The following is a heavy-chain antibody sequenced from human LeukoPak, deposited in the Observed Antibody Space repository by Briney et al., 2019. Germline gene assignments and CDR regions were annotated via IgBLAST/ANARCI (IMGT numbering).Heavy chain of an antibody. V-gene: IGHV6-1*01. CDR2: TYYRSKWYN. D-gene: IGHD7-27*01. CDR3: ARGKGNWGSGAFDI. CDR1: GDSVSSNSAA. Sequence: SQTLSLTCAISGDSVSSNSAALNWIRQSPSRGLEWLGRTYYRSKWYNDYAVSVKSRITINPDTSKNQFSLQLNSVTPEDTAVYYCARGKGNWGSGAFDIWGQGTMVTVSS. J-gene: IGHJ3*02.